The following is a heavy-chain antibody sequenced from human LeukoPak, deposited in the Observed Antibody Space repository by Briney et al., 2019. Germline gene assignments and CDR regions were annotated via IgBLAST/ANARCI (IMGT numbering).Heavy chain of an antibody. CDR3: AREWRGYSYGYFDY. CDR1: GFTFSSYW. J-gene: IGHJ4*02. V-gene: IGHV3-74*01. D-gene: IGHD5-18*01. Sequence: GGSLRLSCAASGFTFSSYWMHWVRQAPGKGLVWVSRINSDGSSTSYADFVKGRFTISRDNAKNTLYLQMNSLRAEDTAVYYCAREWRGYSYGYFDYWGQGTLVTVSS. CDR2: INSDGSST.